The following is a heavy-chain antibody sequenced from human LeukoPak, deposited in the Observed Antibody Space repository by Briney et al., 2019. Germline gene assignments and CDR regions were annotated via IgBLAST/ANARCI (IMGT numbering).Heavy chain of an antibody. CDR3: LTVGANTR. Sequence: HPGGSLRLSCAASGFTFSSYAMHWVRQAPGKGLEWVAVISYDGSNKYYADSVKGRFTISRDNSKNTLYLQMNSLRAEDTAVYYCLTVGANTRWGQGTLVTVSS. CDR1: GFTFSSYA. CDR2: ISYDGSNK. J-gene: IGHJ4*02. D-gene: IGHD1-26*01. V-gene: IGHV3-30-3*01.